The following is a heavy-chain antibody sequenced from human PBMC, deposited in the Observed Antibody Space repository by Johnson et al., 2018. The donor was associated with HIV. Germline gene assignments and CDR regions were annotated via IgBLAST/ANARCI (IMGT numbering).Heavy chain of an antibody. V-gene: IGHV3-30*04. J-gene: IGHJ3*02. CDR1: GFIFSSYA. CDR2: ISDDGTNK. D-gene: IGHD6-6*01. Sequence: QVQLVESGGGVVQPGRSLRLSCAASGFIFSSYAVHWVRQAPGKGLEWVAVISDDGTNKFYADSVKGRFTISRDNSKNTMFLQMNSLRPEDTAMYFCAKVHIAARWSDAFDIWGQGTMVTVSS. CDR3: AKVHIAARWSDAFDI.